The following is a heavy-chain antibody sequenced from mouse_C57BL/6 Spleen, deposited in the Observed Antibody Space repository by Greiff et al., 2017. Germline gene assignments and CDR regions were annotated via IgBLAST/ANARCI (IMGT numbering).Heavy chain of an antibody. Sequence: DVHLVESGGGLVKPGGSLKLSCAASGFTFSSYAMSWVRQTPEKRLEWVATISAGGGYTNYPDNVKGRFTIARDNAKTNLYLQMSHLTSEDTAMYYCAREGDYYDYAAWFAYWGQGTLVTVSA. D-gene: IGHD2-4*01. CDR1: GFTFSSYA. CDR2: ISAGGGYT. CDR3: AREGDYYDYAAWFAY. J-gene: IGHJ3*01. V-gene: IGHV5-4*01.